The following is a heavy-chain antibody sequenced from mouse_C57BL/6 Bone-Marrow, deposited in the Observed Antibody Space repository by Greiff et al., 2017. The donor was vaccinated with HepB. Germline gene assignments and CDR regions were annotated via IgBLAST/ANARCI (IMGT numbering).Heavy chain of an antibody. J-gene: IGHJ2*01. CDR1: GFNIKDDY. V-gene: IGHV14-4*01. CDR2: IDPENGDT. CDR3: TTDPKGYFDY. Sequence: VQLQQSGAELVRPGASVKLSCTASGFNIKDDYMHWVKQRPEQGLEWIGWIDPENGDTEYASKFQGKATITADTSSNTAYLQLSSLTSEDTAVYYCTTDPKGYFDYWGQGTTLTVSS.